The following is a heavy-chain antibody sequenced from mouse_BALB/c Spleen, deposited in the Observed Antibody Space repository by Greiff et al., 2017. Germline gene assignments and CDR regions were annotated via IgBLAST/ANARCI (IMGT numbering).Heavy chain of an antibody. CDR3: ARDRYYAMDY. V-gene: IGHV5-17*02. J-gene: IGHJ4*01. D-gene: IGHD3-2*01. CDR2: ISSGSSTI. CDR1: GFTFSSFG. Sequence: DVMLVASGGGLVQPGGSRKLSCAASGFTFSSFGMHWVRQAPEKGLEWVAYISSGSSTIYYADTVKGRFTISRDNPKNTLFLQMTSLRSEDTAMYYCARDRYYAMDYWGQGTSVTVSS.